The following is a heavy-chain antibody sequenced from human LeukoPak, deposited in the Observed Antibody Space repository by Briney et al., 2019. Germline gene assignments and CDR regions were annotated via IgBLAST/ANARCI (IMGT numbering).Heavy chain of an antibody. V-gene: IGHV4-59*01. CDR1: GGSISSYY. CDR3: ARGGLYSSSWYNWFDP. J-gene: IGHJ5*02. CDR2: IYYSGST. Sequence: SETPSLTCTVSGGSISSYYWSWIRQPPGKGLEWIGYIYYSGSTNYNPSLKSRVTISVDTSKNQFSLKLSSVTAADTAVYYCARGGLYSSSWYNWFDPWGQGTLVTVSS. D-gene: IGHD6-13*01.